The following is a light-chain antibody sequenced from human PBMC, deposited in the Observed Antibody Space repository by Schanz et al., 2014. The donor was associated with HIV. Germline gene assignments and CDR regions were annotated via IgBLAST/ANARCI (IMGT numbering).Light chain of an antibody. CDR2: DVI. Sequence: QSALTQPASVSGSPGQSITISCSGTNRDIGGYNSVSWYQQHPGKAPKLIIYDVIDRPSGVSDRFSGSKSGNSASLTISGLQAEDEADYYCSSYTTSSTLYVFGTGTKVTVL. CDR3: SSYTTSSTLYV. V-gene: IGLV2-14*03. CDR1: NRDIGGYNS. J-gene: IGLJ1*01.